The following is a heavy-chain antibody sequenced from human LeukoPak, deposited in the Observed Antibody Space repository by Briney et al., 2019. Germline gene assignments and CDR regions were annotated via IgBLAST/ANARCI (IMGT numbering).Heavy chain of an antibody. CDR2: ISGSGGST. CDR1: GFTFSSYA. CDR3: ARSARAYYDSSGYY. J-gene: IGHJ4*02. Sequence: GGSLRLSCAASGFTFSSYAMSWVRQAPGKGLEWVSAISGSGGSTYYADSVKGRFTISRDNAKNSLYLQMNSLRAEDTAVYYCARSARAYYDSSGYYWGQGTLVTVSS. D-gene: IGHD3-22*01. V-gene: IGHV3-23*01.